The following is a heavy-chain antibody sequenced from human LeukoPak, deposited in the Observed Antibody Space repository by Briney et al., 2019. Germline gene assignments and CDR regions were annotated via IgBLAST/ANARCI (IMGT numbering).Heavy chain of an antibody. CDR3: ARAYYYDSSGYPHYYYYYMDV. V-gene: IGHV1-69*06. CDR2: IIPIFGTA. Sequence: SVKVSCKASGYTFTSYAISWVRQAPGQGLEWMGGIIPIFGTANYAQKFQGRVTITADKSTSTAYMELSSLRSEDTAVYYCARAYYYDSSGYPHYYYYYMDVWGKGTTVTVSS. J-gene: IGHJ6*03. CDR1: GYTFTSYA. D-gene: IGHD3-22*01.